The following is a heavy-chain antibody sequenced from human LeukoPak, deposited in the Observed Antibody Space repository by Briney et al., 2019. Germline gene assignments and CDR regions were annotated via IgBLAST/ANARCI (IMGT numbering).Heavy chain of an antibody. V-gene: IGHV3-48*04. Sequence: PGGSLRLSCAASGFTFSSYSMNWVRQAPGKGLEWVSYISSSSSTIYYADSVKGRFTISRDNAKNSLYLQMNSLRAEDTAVYYCARDHYSSSWYENREDYWGQGTLVTVSS. D-gene: IGHD6-13*01. CDR1: GFTFSSYS. CDR2: ISSSSSTI. CDR3: ARDHYSSSWYENREDY. J-gene: IGHJ4*02.